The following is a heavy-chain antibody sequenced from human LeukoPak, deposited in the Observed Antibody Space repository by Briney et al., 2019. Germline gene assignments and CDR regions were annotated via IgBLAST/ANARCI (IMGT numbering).Heavy chain of an antibody. Sequence: GGSLRLSCEVSGITFSSYWMHWVRPAPGKGLVWISRINSDGSSTTYADSVKGRFTISSDNAKNTVYLQVYSLRAEDTAVYYCAKGSITMISDWGQGTLVTVSS. CDR3: AKGSITMISD. CDR2: INSDGSST. V-gene: IGHV3-74*03. J-gene: IGHJ4*02. CDR1: GITFSSYW. D-gene: IGHD3-22*01.